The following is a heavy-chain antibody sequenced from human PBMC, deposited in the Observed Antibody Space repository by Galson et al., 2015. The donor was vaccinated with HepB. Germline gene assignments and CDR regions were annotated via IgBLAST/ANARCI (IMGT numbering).Heavy chain of an antibody. CDR2: IIPIFGTA. V-gene: IGHV1-69*13. CDR3: ARMERCSSTSCSQQKYYYYGMDV. J-gene: IGHJ6*02. Sequence: SVKVSCKASGGTFSSYAISWVRQAPGQGLEWMGGIIPIFGTANYAQKFQGRVTITADESTSTAYMELSSLRSEDTAVYYCARMERCSSTSCSQQKYYYYGMDVWGQGTTVTVSS. CDR1: GGTFSSYA. D-gene: IGHD2-2*01.